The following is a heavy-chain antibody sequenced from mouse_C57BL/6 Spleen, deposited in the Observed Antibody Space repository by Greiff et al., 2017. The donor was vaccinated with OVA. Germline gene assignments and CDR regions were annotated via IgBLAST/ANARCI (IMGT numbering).Heavy chain of an antibody. J-gene: IGHJ1*03. Sequence: EVQLVESEGGLVQPGSSMKLSCTASGFTFSDYYMAWVRQVPEKGLEWVANINYDGSSTYYLDSLKSRFIISRDNAKNILYLQMSSLKSEDTATYYCARVFITGGYFDVWGTGTTVTVSS. V-gene: IGHV5-16*01. CDR1: GFTFSDYY. CDR2: INYDGSST. D-gene: IGHD1-1*01. CDR3: ARVFITGGYFDV.